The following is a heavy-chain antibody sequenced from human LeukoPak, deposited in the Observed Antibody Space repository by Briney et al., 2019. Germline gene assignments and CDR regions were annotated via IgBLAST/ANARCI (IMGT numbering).Heavy chain of an antibody. V-gene: IGHV3-23*01. J-gene: IGHJ1*01. CDR2: LSGEGHDT. D-gene: IGHD2/OR15-2a*01. Sequence: PGGSLRLSCAASGFVFNNHAMGWVRQTPEKRLEWVSLLSGEGHDTYYPDSLKGRFTISRDNSKNTVYLHMTGLRDDDTAVYFCVKDGFLTSPFRSWGPGTLVTVSS. CDR3: VKDGFLTSPFRS. CDR1: GFVFNNHA.